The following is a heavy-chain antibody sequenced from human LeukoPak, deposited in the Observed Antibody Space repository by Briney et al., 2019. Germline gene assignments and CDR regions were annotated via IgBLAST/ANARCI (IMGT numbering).Heavy chain of an antibody. Sequence: GGSLRLSCAASGFTFSSYSMNWVRQAPGKGLEWVSYISSSSSTIYYADSVKGRFTISRDNAKNTLYLQMNSLRAEDTAVYYCARDWPAVWFGEFTYYYYGMDVWGQGTTVTVSS. D-gene: IGHD3-10*01. CDR2: ISSSSSTI. CDR3: ARDWPAVWFGEFTYYYYGMDV. J-gene: IGHJ6*02. V-gene: IGHV3-48*04. CDR1: GFTFSSYS.